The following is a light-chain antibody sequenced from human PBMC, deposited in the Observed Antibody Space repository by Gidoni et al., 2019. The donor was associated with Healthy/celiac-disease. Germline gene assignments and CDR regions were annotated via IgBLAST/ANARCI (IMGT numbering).Light chain of an antibody. J-gene: IGKJ5*01. CDR1: QSISSW. Sequence: DIQMTQSPSTLSASVGDRVTITCRASQSISSWLAWYQQKQWKAPKLMIYKASSLESGVPSRFSGSGSGTEVTLTISSLQPDDFATYYCQQYNSYPITFGQGTRLEIK. CDR3: QQYNSYPIT. V-gene: IGKV1-5*03. CDR2: KAS.